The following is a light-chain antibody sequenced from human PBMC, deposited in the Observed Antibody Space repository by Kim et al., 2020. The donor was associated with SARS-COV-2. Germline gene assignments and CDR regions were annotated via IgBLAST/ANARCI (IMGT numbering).Light chain of an antibody. CDR1: QSVGTS. Sequence: ASVGDRVAITCRASQSVGTSVAWFQQKPGKAPKVLIYMASTLKSGVPSRFSGSGSGTEFTLTITSLQPDDSATFYCQQYQSYRGNFGQGTKLEI. J-gene: IGKJ2*02. CDR3: QQYQSYRGN. V-gene: IGKV1-5*03. CDR2: MAS.